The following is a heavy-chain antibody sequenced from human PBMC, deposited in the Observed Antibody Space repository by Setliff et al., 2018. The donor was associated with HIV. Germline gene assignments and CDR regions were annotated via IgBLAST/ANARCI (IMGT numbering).Heavy chain of an antibody. V-gene: IGHV4-34*01. D-gene: IGHD4-17*01. CDR1: GESFDTYY. CDR2: IDHGGKA. J-gene: IGHJ6*03. CDR3: ARINPFGDYEDSYFYYMDV. Sequence: SETLSLTCVVYGESFDTYYWTWIRLPPGKGLEWIGEIDHGGKANYNPSLESRVTMSVDTSVNQFSLNLTSVTAADTAVYYCARINPFGDYEDSYFYYMDVWGKGTTVTVSS.